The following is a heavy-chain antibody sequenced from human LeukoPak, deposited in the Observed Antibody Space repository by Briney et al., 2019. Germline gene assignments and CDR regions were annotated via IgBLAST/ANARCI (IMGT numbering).Heavy chain of an antibody. Sequence: GASVKVSCKASEYTLTGYYMHWVRQAPGQGLEWMGRINPNNGGTNYAQKFQGRVTMTGDTSISTAYMELSSLRSDDTAVYYCTRESGSYHGNDFWGQGTLVTVSS. CDR3: TRESGSYHGNDF. CDR1: EYTLTGYY. J-gene: IGHJ4*02. V-gene: IGHV1-2*06. D-gene: IGHD1-26*01. CDR2: INPNNGGT.